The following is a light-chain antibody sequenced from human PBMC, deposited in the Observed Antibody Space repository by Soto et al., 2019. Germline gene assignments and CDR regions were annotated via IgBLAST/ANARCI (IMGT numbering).Light chain of an antibody. CDR1: SSDVGGYNH. Sequence: QSVLTQPASVSLSPGQSITISCTGTSSDVGGYNHVSWYQQHPGKAPKLIIYEVRNRPSGVSDRFSASKSGNTASLTISGLQAEDEADYYCSSYASSSSYVFGTGTKVTVL. V-gene: IGLV2-14*01. CDR2: EVR. CDR3: SSYASSSSYV. J-gene: IGLJ1*01.